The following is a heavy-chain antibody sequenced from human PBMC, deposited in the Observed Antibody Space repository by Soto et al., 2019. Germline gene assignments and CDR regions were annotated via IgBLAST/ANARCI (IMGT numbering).Heavy chain of an antibody. CDR2: ISAYNGNT. J-gene: IGHJ3*01. D-gene: IGHD6-13*01. Sequence: ASVKVSCKASGYTFTSYGISWVRQAPGQGLEWMGWISAYNGNTNYAQKLQGRVTMTTDTSTSTAYMELRSLRSDDTAVYYCVNDPEPQSESKSGSRPYAFDFSGQRTMVTV. CDR1: GYTFTSYG. V-gene: IGHV1-18*01. CDR3: VNDPEPQSESKSGSRPYAFDF.